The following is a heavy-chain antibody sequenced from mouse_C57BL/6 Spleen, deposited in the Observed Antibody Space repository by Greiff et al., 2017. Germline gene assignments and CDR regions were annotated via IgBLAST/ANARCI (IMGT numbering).Heavy chain of an antibody. CDR2: INPSTGGT. V-gene: IGHV1-42*01. Sequence: VHVKQSGPELVKPGASVKISCKASGYSFTGYYMNWVKQSPEKSLEWIGEINPSTGGTTYNQKFKAKATLTVDKSSSTAYMQLKSLTSEDSAVYYCARRGNYDYFDYWGQGTTLTVSS. D-gene: IGHD2-1*01. CDR3: ARRGNYDYFDY. J-gene: IGHJ2*01. CDR1: GYSFTGYY.